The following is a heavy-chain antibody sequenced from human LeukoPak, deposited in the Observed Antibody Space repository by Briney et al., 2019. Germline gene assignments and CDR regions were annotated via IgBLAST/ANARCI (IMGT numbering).Heavy chain of an antibody. J-gene: IGHJ5*02. D-gene: IGHD6-19*01. Sequence: ASVKVSCKASGYTFTSYGISWVRQAPGQGLEWMGWINPNSGGTNYAQKFQGRVTMTRDTSISTAYMELSRLRSDDTAVYYCARWIAVASYNWFDPWGQGTLVTVTS. CDR3: ARWIAVASYNWFDP. V-gene: IGHV1-2*02. CDR1: GYTFTSYG. CDR2: INPNSGGT.